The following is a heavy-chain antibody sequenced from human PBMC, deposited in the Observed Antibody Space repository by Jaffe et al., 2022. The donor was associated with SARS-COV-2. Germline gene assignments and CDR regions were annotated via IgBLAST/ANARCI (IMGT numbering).Heavy chain of an antibody. Sequence: EVQLVESGGGLVQSGGSLRLSCAASGFTFTSYWMTWVRQAPGKGLEWVANIKQDGSDKYYVDSVRGRFTISRDNAKNSLYLEMNNLRAEDTALYFCARQRGIKTPGTTNWFDPWGQGTLVTVSS. CDR2: IKQDGSDK. J-gene: IGHJ5*02. CDR3: ARQRGIKTPGTTNWFDP. V-gene: IGHV3-7*01. CDR1: GFTFTSYW. D-gene: IGHD1-20*01.